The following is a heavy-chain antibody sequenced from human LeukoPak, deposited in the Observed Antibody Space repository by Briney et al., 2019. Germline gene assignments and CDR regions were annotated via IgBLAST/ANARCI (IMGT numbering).Heavy chain of an antibody. Sequence: GGSLRLSCAASGFTFSTYGMTWVRQAPGKGLDWVSTIGSDGHIYYADSIKGRFTISRDNSRSTLFLQMNSLRPEDTALYHCATGPGGVQSGYFDSWGQGTLVTVSS. CDR3: ATGPGGVQSGYFDS. V-gene: IGHV3-23*01. CDR2: IGSDGHI. CDR1: GFTFSTYG. J-gene: IGHJ4*02. D-gene: IGHD1-1*01.